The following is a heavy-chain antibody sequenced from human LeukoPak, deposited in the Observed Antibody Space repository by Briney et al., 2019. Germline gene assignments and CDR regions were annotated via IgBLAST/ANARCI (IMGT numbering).Heavy chain of an antibody. D-gene: IGHD6-13*01. V-gene: IGHV3-53*01. Sequence: TGGSLRLSCAASGFTVSSSYMSWVRQAPGKGLEWVSVIYSGGSTYYADSVKGRFTISRDNSKNTLYLQMNSLRAEDTAVYYCARVGYSSSWYYFDYWGQGTLVTVSS. CDR2: IYSGGST. CDR1: GFTVSSSY. CDR3: ARVGYSSSWYYFDY. J-gene: IGHJ4*02.